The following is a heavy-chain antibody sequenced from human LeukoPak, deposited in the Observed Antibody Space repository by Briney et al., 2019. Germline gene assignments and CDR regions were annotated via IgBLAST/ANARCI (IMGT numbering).Heavy chain of an antibody. D-gene: IGHD6-19*01. CDR3: TTGRNSSGWRNYDAFDI. CDR1: GFIFSDAW. J-gene: IGHJ3*02. V-gene: IGHV3-15*01. CDR2: VKRKSAGGTT. Sequence: GGSLRLSCVGSGFIFSDAWLTWVRQAPGKGLEWLGRVKRKSAGGTTDYAAPVKGRFTISRDDSKNTLYLQMNSLKTEDTAVYYCTTGRNSSGWRNYDAFDIWGQGTMVTVSS.